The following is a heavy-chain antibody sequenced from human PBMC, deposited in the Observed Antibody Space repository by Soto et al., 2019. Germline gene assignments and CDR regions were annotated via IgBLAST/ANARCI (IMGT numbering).Heavy chain of an antibody. J-gene: IGHJ6*02. CDR3: ARSVSFRYQLLKRGMDV. CDR2: IIPIFGTA. D-gene: IGHD2-2*01. V-gene: IGHV1-69*13. Sequence: SVKVSCKASGGTFSSYAISWVRQAPGQGLEWMGGIIPIFGTANYAQKFQGRVTITADESTSTAYMELSSLRSEDTAVYYCARSVSFRYQLLKRGMDVWGQGTTVTISS. CDR1: GGTFSSYA.